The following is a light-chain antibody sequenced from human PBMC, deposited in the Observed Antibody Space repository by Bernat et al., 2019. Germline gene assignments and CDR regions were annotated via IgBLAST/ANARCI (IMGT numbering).Light chain of an antibody. V-gene: IGKV1-33*01. CDR2: DAS. CDR3: QQYDVVPFI. J-gene: IGKJ3*01. Sequence: DIQMTQSPSSLSASVGDRVTITCQASQDISTYLGWFQQKRGKAPKLLIYDASNLEAGVPSRFSGSGSGTDFTLTISNLQPEDFATYFCQQYDVVPFIFGPRTKVDVK. CDR1: QDISTY.